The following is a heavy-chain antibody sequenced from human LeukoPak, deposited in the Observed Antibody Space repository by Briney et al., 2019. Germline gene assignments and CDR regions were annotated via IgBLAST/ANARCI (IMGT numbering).Heavy chain of an antibody. CDR1: GYTFTSYH. CDR2: INPSGGTT. V-gene: IGHV1-46*01. J-gene: IGHJ4*02. Sequence: GASVKVSCKASGYTFTSYHMHWVRQAPGQGLEWMGIINPSGGTTNYAQKFQGRVTMTRDTSTSTVYMELSSLRSEDTAVYYCARGAERFGELSIGIDYWGQGTLVTVSS. D-gene: IGHD3-10*01. CDR3: ARGAERFGELSIGIDY.